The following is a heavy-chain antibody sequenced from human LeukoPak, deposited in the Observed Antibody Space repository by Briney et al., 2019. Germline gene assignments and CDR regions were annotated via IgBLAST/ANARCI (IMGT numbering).Heavy chain of an antibody. J-gene: IGHJ5*02. CDR1: GFTFSSYW. Sequence: GGSLSLSRAASGFTFSSYWMHGVRQPGGRGRVWVARINREGTSTSYAGFVKGRFTIDRDNAKNTLYLQMNNLRAEDRAVYYCERGRENWFDPWGQGTLVTVSS. V-gene: IGHV3-74*01. CDR2: INREGTST. CDR3: ERGRENWFDP.